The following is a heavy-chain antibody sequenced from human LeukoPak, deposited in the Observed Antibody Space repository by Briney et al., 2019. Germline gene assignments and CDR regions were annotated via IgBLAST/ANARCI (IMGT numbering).Heavy chain of an antibody. V-gene: IGHV4-59*01. CDR3: ARVVSIFGVVTYFDY. D-gene: IGHD3-3*01. CDR1: GGSISSYY. J-gene: IGHJ4*02. Sequence: SETLSPTCTVSGGSISSYYWSWIRQPPGKGLEWIGYIYYSGSTNYNPSLKSRVTISVDTSKNQFSLKLSSVTAADTAVYYCARVVSIFGVVTYFDYWGQGTLVTVSS. CDR2: IYYSGST.